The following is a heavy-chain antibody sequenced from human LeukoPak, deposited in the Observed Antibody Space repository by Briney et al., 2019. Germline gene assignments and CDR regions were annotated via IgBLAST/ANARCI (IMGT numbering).Heavy chain of an antibody. CDR3: ATERAGVVTLQY. V-gene: IGHV3-30*19. CDR2: ISYDGSNK. J-gene: IGHJ4*02. D-gene: IGHD2-21*02. CDR1: GFTFSSYG. Sequence: GGSLRLSCAASGFTFSSYGMHWVRQSPGKWLERVAVISYDGSNKYYTDSVKGRFTVSRDNSKNTLYLQMNSLRPEDTSVYYCATERAGVVTLQYWGQGTLVTVSS.